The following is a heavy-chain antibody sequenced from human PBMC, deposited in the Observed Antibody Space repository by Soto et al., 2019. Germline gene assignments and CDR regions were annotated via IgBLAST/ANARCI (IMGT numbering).Heavy chain of an antibody. CDR1: GYTYTSYY. Sequence: GASVKVSCKASGYTYTSYYMHWVRQAPGQGLEWMGMINPSGGSTSYAQKFQGRVTMTRDTPTSTVYMELSSLRSDDTAVYYCAKDHPWDDTNPYYYYYMDVWGKGTTVTVSS. CDR2: INPSGGST. CDR3: AKDHPWDDTNPYYYYYMDV. J-gene: IGHJ6*03. V-gene: IGHV1-46*03. D-gene: IGHD3-9*01.